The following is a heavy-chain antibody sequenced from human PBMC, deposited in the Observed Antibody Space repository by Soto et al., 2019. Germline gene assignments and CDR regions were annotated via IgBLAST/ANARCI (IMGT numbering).Heavy chain of an antibody. V-gene: IGHV4-4*02. CDR1: GGSISSSNW. CDR3: ARVSGSYYYGMDV. D-gene: IGHD1-26*01. CDR2: IYHSGST. Sequence: QVQLQESGPGLVKPSGTLSLTCAVSGGSISSSNWWSWVRQPPGKGVEWIGEIYHSGSTNYNPSLKRRVTISVDKSKNQFSLKLSFVTGADTAVYYCARVSGSYYYGMDVWGQGTTVTFSS. J-gene: IGHJ6*01.